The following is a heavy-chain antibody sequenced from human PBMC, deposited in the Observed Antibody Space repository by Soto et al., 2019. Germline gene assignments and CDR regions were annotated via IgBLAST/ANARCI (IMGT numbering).Heavy chain of an antibody. D-gene: IGHD1-1*01. CDR2: INHSGIT. CDR1: GGSFSGYF. CDR3: VRGPYNYNSRYFDY. V-gene: IGHV4-34*01. J-gene: IGHJ4*02. Sequence: QVQLQQWGAGLLKPSETLSLTCTVSGGSFSGYFWTWIRQPPGKGLEWLAGINHSGITNYNPSVESRVSMSVDTSKNQFSLRLYSVTAADTAVYYCVRGPYNYNSRYFDYWGQGTLVTVSS.